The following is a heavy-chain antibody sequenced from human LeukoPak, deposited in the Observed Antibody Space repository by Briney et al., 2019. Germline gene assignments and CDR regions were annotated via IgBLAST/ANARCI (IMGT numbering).Heavy chain of an antibody. Sequence: PGGSLRLSCAASGFTFSSYAMHWVRQTPGKGLEWVAVISYDGSNKYYADSVKGRFTISRDNSKNTLYLQMNSLRAEDTAVHYCVDYYYDSSGYYAGDYWGQGTLVTVSS. V-gene: IGHV3-30-3*01. CDR3: VDYYYDSSGYYAGDY. D-gene: IGHD3-22*01. J-gene: IGHJ4*02. CDR1: GFTFSSYA. CDR2: ISYDGSNK.